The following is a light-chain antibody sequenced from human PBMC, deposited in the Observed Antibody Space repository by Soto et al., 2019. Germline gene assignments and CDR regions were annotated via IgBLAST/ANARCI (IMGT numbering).Light chain of an antibody. V-gene: IGKV3-15*01. Sequence: EIVMTQSPATVSVSPVDTTSLACRASQTIAANVAWYQQKPGQAPRLLIYGSSTRAAGVPARFSGSGSGTDFILTITSLQPEDSAIYYCQQYSSWPPLDFGGGTKVDIK. CDR3: QQYSSWPPLD. J-gene: IGKJ4*01. CDR1: QTIAAN. CDR2: GSS.